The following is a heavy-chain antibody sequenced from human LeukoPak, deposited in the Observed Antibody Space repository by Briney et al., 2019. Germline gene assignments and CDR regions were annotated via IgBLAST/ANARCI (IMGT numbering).Heavy chain of an antibody. CDR2: ISPYNGNT. CDR1: GYTFTSYG. D-gene: IGHD5-24*01. CDR3: AREMATIVNQFDY. Sequence: ASVKVSCKASGYTFTSYGISWVRQAPGQGLEWMGWISPYNGNTNYAQKLQGRVTMTTDTSTTTVYMELRSLRSDDTAVYYCAREMATIVNQFDYWGQGTLVTVSS. J-gene: IGHJ4*02. V-gene: IGHV1-18*01.